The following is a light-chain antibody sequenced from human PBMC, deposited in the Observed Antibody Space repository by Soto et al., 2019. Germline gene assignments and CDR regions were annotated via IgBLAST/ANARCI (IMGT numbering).Light chain of an antibody. CDR1: QSVSIY. CDR3: QQYNSYWRT. CDR2: DAS. J-gene: IGKJ1*01. V-gene: IGKV1-5*01. Sequence: DIQMTQSPSSLSASVGDRFTITCRASQSVSIYLNWYQQKPGKAPKLLIYDASSLESGVPSRFSGSGSGTEFTLTISSLQPDDFATYYCQQYNSYWRTFGQGTKVDIK.